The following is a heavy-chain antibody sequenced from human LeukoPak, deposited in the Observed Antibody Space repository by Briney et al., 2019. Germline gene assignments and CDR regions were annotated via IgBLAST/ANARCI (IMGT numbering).Heavy chain of an antibody. J-gene: IGHJ4*02. CDR2: ISSSSSYI. CDR3: ARTVGYSSGWLPQDY. V-gene: IGHV3-21*01. D-gene: IGHD6-19*01. Sequence: PGGSLRLSCAASGFTFSSYGMHWVRQAPGKGLEWVSSISSSSSYIYYADSVKGRFTISRDNAKNSLYLQMNSLRAEDTAVYYCARTVGYSSGWLPQDYWGQGTLVTVSS. CDR1: GFTFSSYG.